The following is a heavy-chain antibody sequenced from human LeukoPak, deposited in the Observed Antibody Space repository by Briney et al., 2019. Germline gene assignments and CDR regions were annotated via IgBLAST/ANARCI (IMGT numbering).Heavy chain of an antibody. V-gene: IGHV3-30*03. D-gene: IGHD3-3*01. CDR2: ISYDGNDY. J-gene: IGHJ6*02. CDR3: AHPRGPLWSGYKYERYYFNAMDV. CDR1: GLTFSGYD. Sequence: GGSLRLSCAASGLTFSGYDMHWVRQAPGKGLEWVAIISYDGNDYNYADSVKGRFTISRDNSKNTLYLQMNTLRPEDTAIYYCAHPRGPLWSGYKYERYYFNAMDVWGQGTTVTVSS.